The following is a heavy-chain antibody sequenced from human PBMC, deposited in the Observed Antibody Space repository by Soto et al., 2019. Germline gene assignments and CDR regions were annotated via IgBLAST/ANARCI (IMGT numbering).Heavy chain of an antibody. J-gene: IGHJ6*03. V-gene: IGHV3-11*01. D-gene: IGHD4-4*01. Sequence: QVQLVQSGGGLVKPGGSLRLSCTASGFIFSDYYMSWIRQAPGKGLEWVSNISSSGNTIYYADSEKGRFTVSRDNAKKSMNLEMSSLRAEDTAVYYCARDVKRFNYIRYDYYNFYMDVWGKGTTVTVSS. CDR3: ARDVKRFNYIRYDYYNFYMDV. CDR1: GFIFSDYY. CDR2: ISSSGNTI.